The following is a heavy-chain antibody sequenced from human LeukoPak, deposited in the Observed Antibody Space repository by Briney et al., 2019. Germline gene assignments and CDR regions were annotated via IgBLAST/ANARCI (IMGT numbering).Heavy chain of an antibody. D-gene: IGHD1-1*01. CDR1: GGSFSTYY. V-gene: IGHV4-34*01. J-gene: IGHJ4*03. CDR2: INHRGDT. CDR3: ARGPTISETGYFDC. Sequence: SETLSLTCAVYGGSFSTYYWSWIRQSPGKGLEWIAEINHRGDTNYNPSVKSRVTISVDTSKNQFSLKITSLTAADTAVYYCARGPTISETGYFDCWGQGTLVTVSS.